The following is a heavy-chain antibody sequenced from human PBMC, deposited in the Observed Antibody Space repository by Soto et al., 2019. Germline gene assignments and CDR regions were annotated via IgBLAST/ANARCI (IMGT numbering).Heavy chain of an antibody. CDR3: ARVGSGYGNFDY. V-gene: IGHV3-74*01. Sequence: GGSLRLSCAASGFSLGAYWMHWVRQVPGKGLGWVERIKGYGSVTTNADSVKGRFTTSRDIAKNSLYLQMNSLGAEDTAIYYCARVGSGYGNFDYWGQGTLVTVSS. J-gene: IGHJ4*02. CDR2: IKGYGSVT. D-gene: IGHD5-12*01. CDR1: GFSLGAYW.